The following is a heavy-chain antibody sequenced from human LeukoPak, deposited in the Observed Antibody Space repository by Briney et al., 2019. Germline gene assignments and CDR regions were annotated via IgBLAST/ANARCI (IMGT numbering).Heavy chain of an antibody. Sequence: GGSLRLSCAAPGFTFSSYEMNWVRQAPGKGLEWVSYISSSGSTIYYADSVKGRFTISRDNAKNSLYLQMNSLRAEDTAVYYCARIVGANDAFDIWGQGTMVTVSS. J-gene: IGHJ3*02. D-gene: IGHD1-26*01. CDR1: GFTFSSYE. CDR3: ARIVGANDAFDI. V-gene: IGHV3-48*03. CDR2: ISSSGSTI.